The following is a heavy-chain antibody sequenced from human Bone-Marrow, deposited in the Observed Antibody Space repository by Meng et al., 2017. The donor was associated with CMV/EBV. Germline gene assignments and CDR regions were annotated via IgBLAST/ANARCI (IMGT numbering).Heavy chain of an antibody. CDR3: AREGVLG. CDR2: IYSGGSNT. V-gene: IGHV3-23*03. J-gene: IGHJ4*02. CDR1: GFTFSSYA. D-gene: IGHD3-10*01. Sequence: GESLKISCAASGFTFSSYAMSWVRQAPGKGLEWVSVIYSGGSNTYYADSVKGRFTISRDNSKNTLYLQMNSLRAEDTAVYYCAREGVLGWGQGTRVTGSS.